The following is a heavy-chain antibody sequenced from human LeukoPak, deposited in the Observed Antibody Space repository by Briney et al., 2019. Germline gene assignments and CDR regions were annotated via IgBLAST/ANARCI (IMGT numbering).Heavy chain of an antibody. D-gene: IGHD3-22*01. V-gene: IGHV3-48*01. CDR2: ISSSSSTI. Sequence: PPGRSLRLSCAASGFTFSSHSMNWVRQAPGRGLEWVLYISSSSSTIYYADSVKGRFTISRDNAKNSLYLQMNSLRAEDTAVYCCARGAYYYEDWGQGTLVTVSS. CDR1: GFTFSSHS. CDR3: ARGAYYYED. J-gene: IGHJ4*02.